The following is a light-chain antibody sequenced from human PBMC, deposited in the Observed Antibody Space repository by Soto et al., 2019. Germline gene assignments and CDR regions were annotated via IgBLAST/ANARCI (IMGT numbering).Light chain of an antibody. CDR1: QNIHTN. CDR2: GAS. V-gene: IGKV3-15*01. CDR3: QQYYNWPRT. Sequence: EIVRTQSPSXXXXXXGEXXXLXXRAGQNIHTNLAWYQQKPGQAPRLLFYGASTGATGLPARFSGSGSGTEFTLTINSLQAEDCAVYYCQQYYNWPRTFGQGTRLEI. J-gene: IGKJ5*01.